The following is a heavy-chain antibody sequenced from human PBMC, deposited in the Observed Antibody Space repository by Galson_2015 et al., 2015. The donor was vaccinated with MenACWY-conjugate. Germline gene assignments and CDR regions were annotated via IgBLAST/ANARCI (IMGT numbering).Heavy chain of an antibody. Sequence: SLRLSCAASGFIFNTYRMHWVRHAPGKGLVWVSRINPGGSSTTYADSVKDRFTISRDNAKNTLYLQMNSLRPEDTAVFYCAKTRGASFYFDSWGQGTLVTVSS. CDR3: AKTRGASFYFDS. D-gene: IGHD1-26*01. CDR2: INPGGSST. J-gene: IGHJ4*02. CDR1: GFIFNTYR. V-gene: IGHV3-74*01.